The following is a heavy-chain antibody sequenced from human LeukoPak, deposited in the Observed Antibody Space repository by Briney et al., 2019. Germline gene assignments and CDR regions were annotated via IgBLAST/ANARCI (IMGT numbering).Heavy chain of an antibody. D-gene: IGHD6-19*01. CDR3: ARDSSSAVAGTLWFDP. CDR1: GYTFTSYG. V-gene: IGHV1-18*01. CDR2: ISAYNGNT. J-gene: IGHJ5*02. Sequence: ASVKVSCKASGYTFTSYGISWARQAPGQGLEWMGWISAYNGNTNYAQKLQGRATMTTDTSTSTAYMELRSLRSDDTAVYYCARDSSSAVAGTLWFDPWGQGTLVTVSS.